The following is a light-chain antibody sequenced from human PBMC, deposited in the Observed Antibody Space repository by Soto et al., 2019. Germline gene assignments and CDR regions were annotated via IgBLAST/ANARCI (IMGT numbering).Light chain of an antibody. Sequence: EIVLTQSPGTLSLSPGERATLSCRASQSVSSGYLAWYQQKPGQAPRLLIYGISSRAIGIPDRFSGGGSGTDFTLTIGRLEPEDFAVYYCQQYGSSPPWTFGQGTKVDIK. V-gene: IGKV3-20*01. CDR1: QSVSSGY. CDR2: GIS. J-gene: IGKJ1*01. CDR3: QQYGSSPPWT.